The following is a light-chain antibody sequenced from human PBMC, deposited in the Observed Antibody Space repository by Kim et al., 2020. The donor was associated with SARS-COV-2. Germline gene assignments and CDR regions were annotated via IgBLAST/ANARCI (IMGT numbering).Light chain of an antibody. CDR3: AAWDDSLNAWV. CDR1: GSNIGSNT. Sequence: GQGVTISFSGSGSNIGSNTVNWYRQLPGTAPKLLIYSNNQRPSGVPDRFSGSKSGTSASLAISGLQSEDEADYYCAAWDDSLNAWVFGGGTQLTVL. CDR2: SNN. V-gene: IGLV1-44*01. J-gene: IGLJ3*02.